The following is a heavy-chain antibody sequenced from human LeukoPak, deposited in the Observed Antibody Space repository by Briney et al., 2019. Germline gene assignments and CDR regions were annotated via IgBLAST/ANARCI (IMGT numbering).Heavy chain of an antibody. J-gene: IGHJ4*02. V-gene: IGHV1-69*13. CDR3: ARGGVGAAYFDY. Sequence: ASVTVSCKASGGTFSSYAISWVRQAPGQGLEWMGGIIPIFGTANYAQKFQGRVTITADESTSTAYMELSSLRSEDTAVYYCARGGVGAAYFDYWGQGTLVTVSS. D-gene: IGHD2-15*01. CDR1: GGTFSSYA. CDR2: IIPIFGTA.